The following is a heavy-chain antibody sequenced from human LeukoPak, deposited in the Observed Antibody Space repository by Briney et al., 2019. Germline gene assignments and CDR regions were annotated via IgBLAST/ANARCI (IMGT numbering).Heavy chain of an antibody. CDR1: GYTFTGYY. CDR3: ARDLITGSGSTTLIHDAFDI. Sequence: ASVKVSCKASGYTFTGYYMHWVRQAPGQGLEWMGWINPNSGGTNYAQKFQGRVTMTRDTSISTAYMELSRLRSDDTAVYYCARDLITGSGSTTLIHDAFDIWGQGTMVTVSS. J-gene: IGHJ3*02. D-gene: IGHD3-10*01. V-gene: IGHV1-2*02. CDR2: INPNSGGT.